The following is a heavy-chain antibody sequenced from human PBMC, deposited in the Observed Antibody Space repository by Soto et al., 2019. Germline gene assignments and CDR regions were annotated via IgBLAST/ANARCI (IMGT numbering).Heavy chain of an antibody. J-gene: IGHJ6*02. D-gene: IGHD4-17*01. CDR1: GFTFSSYS. CDR3: ARCSYGECFPQYGMDV. CDR2: ISSSSSYI. V-gene: IGHV3-21*01. Sequence: PGGSLRLSCAASGFTFSSYSMNWVRQAPGKGLEWVSSISSSSSYIYYADSVKGRFTISRDNAKNSLYLQMNSLRAEDTAVYYCARCSYGECFPQYGMDVWGQGTTVTVSS.